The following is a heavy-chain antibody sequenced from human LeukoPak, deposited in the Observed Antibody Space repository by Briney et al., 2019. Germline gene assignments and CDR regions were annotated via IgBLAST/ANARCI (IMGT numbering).Heavy chain of an antibody. CDR1: GFTFSRSG. CDR3: AKDQGITGTNTYFDY. CDR2: IWYGGSNK. J-gene: IGHJ4*02. Sequence: GGSLRLSCAASGFTFSRSGMHWVRQAPGKGLEWVAVIWYGGSNKDYADSVKGRFTISRDNSKNTLYLQMNSLRAEDTAVYYCAKDQGITGTNTYFDYWGQGTLVTVSS. V-gene: IGHV3-30*02. D-gene: IGHD1-20*01.